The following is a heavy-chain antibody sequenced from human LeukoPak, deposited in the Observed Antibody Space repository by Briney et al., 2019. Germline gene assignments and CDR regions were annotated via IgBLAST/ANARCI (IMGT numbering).Heavy chain of an antibody. CDR3: ARSSTTTKYYYYGMDV. D-gene: IGHD2/OR15-2a*01. CDR1: GGSISSYY. V-gene: IGHV4-59*01. CDR2: IYYSGST. Sequence: TLSLTXTVSGGSISSYYWSWVRQPPGKGLEWIGYIYYSGSTNYNPSLKSRVTISVDTSKNQFSLKLSSVTAADTAVYYCARSSTTTKYYYYGMDVWGQGTTVTVSS. J-gene: IGHJ6*02.